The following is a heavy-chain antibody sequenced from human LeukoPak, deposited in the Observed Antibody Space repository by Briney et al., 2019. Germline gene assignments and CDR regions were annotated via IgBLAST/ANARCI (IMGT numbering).Heavy chain of an antibody. CDR1: GFTFSSYS. Sequence: GGSLRLSCAASGFTFSSYSMNWVRQAPGKGLEWVSYISSSSSTIYYADSVKGRFTISRDNAKNSLYLQMNSLRAEDTAVYYCARDPYSSSSRGDYWGQGTLVTVSS. CDR2: ISSSSSTI. D-gene: IGHD6-6*01. V-gene: IGHV3-48*01. J-gene: IGHJ4*02. CDR3: ARDPYSSSSRGDY.